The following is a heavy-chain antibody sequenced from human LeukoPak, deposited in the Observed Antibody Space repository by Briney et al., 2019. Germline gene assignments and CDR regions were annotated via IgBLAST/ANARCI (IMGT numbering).Heavy chain of an antibody. CDR3: ARAVIGDY. D-gene: IGHD2/OR15-2a*01. V-gene: IGHV3-30-3*01. Sequence: GGSLRLSCAASGFTFSSYAMHWVRQAPGKGLEWVAVISYDGSNKYYADSVKGRFTISRDNSKNTLYLQMNSLRAEDTAVYYCARAVIGDYWGQGTLVTVSS. CDR1: GFTFSSYA. CDR2: ISYDGSNK. J-gene: IGHJ4*02.